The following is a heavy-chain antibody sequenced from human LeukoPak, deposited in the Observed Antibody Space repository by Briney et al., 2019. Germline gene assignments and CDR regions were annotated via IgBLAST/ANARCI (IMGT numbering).Heavy chain of an antibody. CDR1: GYSISSGYY. CDR3: ARGKAVAGTGWFDP. CDR2: IYHSGST. J-gene: IGHJ5*02. D-gene: IGHD6-19*01. V-gene: IGHV4-38-2*02. Sequence: SETLSLTCTVSGYSISSGYYWGWIRQPPAKGLEWIGSIYHSGSTYYNPSLKSRVTISVDTSKNQFSLKLSSVTAADTAVYYCARGKAVAGTGWFDPWGQGTLVTVSS.